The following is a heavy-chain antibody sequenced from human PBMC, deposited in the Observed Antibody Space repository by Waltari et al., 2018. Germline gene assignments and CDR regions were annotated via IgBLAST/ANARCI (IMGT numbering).Heavy chain of an antibody. D-gene: IGHD1-1*01. CDR3: ARVSRRTYRSPVPGRHYYYGMDV. J-gene: IGHJ6*02. CDR1: GFTFSSFW. Sequence: EEQLVASGGGLVQPGDSLRLSCAASGFTFSSFWLNWVRKAPGRGPLWVSRISTDASDTTDADSVKGRFTISRDNARNTLYLQMNKLRAEDTAVYFCARVSRRTYRSPVPGRHYYYGMDVWGQGTTVTVSS. CDR2: ISTDASDT. V-gene: IGHV3-74*03.